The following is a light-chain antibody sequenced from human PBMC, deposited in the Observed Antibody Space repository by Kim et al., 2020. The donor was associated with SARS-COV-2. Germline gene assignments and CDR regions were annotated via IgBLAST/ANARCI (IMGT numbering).Light chain of an antibody. CDR1: KLGDKY. CDR2: QDS. J-gene: IGLJ1*01. V-gene: IGLV3-1*01. CDR3: QAWDSSTAV. Sequence: GSPGQTASIPCSGDKLGDKYACWYQQKPGQSPVLVIYQDSKRPSGIPERFSGSNSGNTATLTISGTQAMDEADYYCQAWDSSTAVFGTGTKVTVL.